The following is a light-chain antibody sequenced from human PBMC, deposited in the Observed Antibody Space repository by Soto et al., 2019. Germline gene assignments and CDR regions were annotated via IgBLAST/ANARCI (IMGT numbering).Light chain of an antibody. Sequence: QSALTQPASVSGSPGQSITISCTGTSSDGGSYNLVSWYQQHPGKAPKLMIYEGSKRPSGVSNRFSGSKSGNTASLTISGLQDEDEADYYCCSYAGSRVFGGGTKLTVL. J-gene: IGLJ3*02. V-gene: IGLV2-23*01. CDR1: SSDGGSYNL. CDR3: CSYAGSRV. CDR2: EGS.